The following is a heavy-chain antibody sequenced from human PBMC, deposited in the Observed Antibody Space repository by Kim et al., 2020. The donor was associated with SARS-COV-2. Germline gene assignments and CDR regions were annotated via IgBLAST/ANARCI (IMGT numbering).Heavy chain of an antibody. CDR1: GFTFSSYG. Sequence: GGSLRLSCAASGFTFSSYGMHWVRQAPGKGLEWVAVIWYDGSNKYYADSVKGRFTISRDNSKNTLYLQMNSLRAEDTAVYYCARADGYSCFDYWGQGTLVTVSS. D-gene: IGHD4-4*01. J-gene: IGHJ4*02. V-gene: IGHV3-33*01. CDR2: IWYDGSNK. CDR3: ARADGYSCFDY.